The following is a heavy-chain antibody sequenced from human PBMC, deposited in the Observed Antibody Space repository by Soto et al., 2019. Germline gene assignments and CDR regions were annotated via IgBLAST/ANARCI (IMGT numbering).Heavy chain of an antibody. V-gene: IGHV4-31*03. CDR1: GGSISSGGYY. Sequence: QVQLQESGPGLVKPSQTLSLTCTVSGGSISSGGYYWSWIRQHPGKGLEWIGYIYYSGSTYYNPSHKSRVTLSVDTSKNQFPLKRSSVPAADTAVYYCASIVSSAHGEFSDWGQGTLVTVSS. J-gene: IGHJ4*02. CDR2: IYYSGST. D-gene: IGHD3-10*01. CDR3: ASIVSSAHGEFSD.